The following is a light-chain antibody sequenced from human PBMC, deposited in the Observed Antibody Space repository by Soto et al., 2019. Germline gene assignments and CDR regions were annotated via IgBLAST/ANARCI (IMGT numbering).Light chain of an antibody. Sequence: EVVMTQSPATLSVSPGERATLSCGASQSVRSYLAWYQQKPGQAPRLLIHGASTRAPGIPARFSGSGSGTDFTLTTSSLHSEAFAVYYCHQYDHWPQTFGQGTKVDIK. J-gene: IGKJ1*01. CDR1: QSVRSY. V-gene: IGKV3-15*01. CDR2: GAS. CDR3: HQYDHWPQT.